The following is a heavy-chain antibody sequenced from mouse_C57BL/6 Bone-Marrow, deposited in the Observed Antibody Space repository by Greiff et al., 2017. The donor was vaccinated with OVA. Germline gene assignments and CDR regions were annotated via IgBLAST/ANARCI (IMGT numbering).Heavy chain of an antibody. V-gene: IGHV1-82*01. Sequence: QVQLKQSGPELVKPGASVKISCKASGYAFSSSWMNWVKQRPGKGLEWIGRIYPGDGDTNYNGKFKGKATLTADKSSSTAYMQLSSLTSEDSAVYFCARERGNWVNYWGQGTTLTVSS. J-gene: IGHJ2*01. CDR2: IYPGDGDT. D-gene: IGHD4-1*01. CDR3: ARERGNWVNY. CDR1: GYAFSSSW.